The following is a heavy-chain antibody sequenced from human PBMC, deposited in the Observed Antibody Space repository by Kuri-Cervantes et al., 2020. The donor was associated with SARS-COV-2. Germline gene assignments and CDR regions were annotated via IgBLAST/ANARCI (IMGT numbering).Heavy chain of an antibody. J-gene: IGHJ4*02. CDR2: INPNSGGT. Sequence: ASVPVSCKASGYTFTSYGISWVRQAPGQGLEWMGWINPNSGGTNYAQKFQGWVTMTRDTSISTAYMELSRLRSDDTAVYYCARSVVVVAAPYDYWGQGTLVTVSS. CDR1: GYTFTSYG. CDR3: ARSVVVVAAPYDY. D-gene: IGHD2-15*01. V-gene: IGHV1-2*04.